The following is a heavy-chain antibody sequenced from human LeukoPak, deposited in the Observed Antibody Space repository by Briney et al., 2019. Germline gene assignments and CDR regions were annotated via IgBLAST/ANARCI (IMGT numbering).Heavy chain of an antibody. CDR3: ARDYNGDGDY. CDR1: GFTFSKYW. J-gene: IGHJ4*02. D-gene: IGHD4-17*01. CDR2: INQDGREK. V-gene: IGHV3-7*01. Sequence: PGGSLRLSCGASGFTFSKYWMTWVRQAPGKGLEWVANINQDGREKNYVDSVKGRFTISRDNTENSLYLQMNSLRVEDTAVYYCARDYNGDGDYWGQGTLVTVSS.